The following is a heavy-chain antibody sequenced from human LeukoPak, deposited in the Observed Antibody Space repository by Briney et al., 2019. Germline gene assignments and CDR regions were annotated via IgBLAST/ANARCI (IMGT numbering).Heavy chain of an antibody. D-gene: IGHD3-22*01. CDR1: GGTFSSYA. V-gene: IGHV1-69*06. CDR3: ATENYYDSSVYAFDI. CDR2: IIPIFGTA. J-gene: IGHJ3*02. Sequence: SVKVSCTASGGTFSSYAISWVRQAPGQGLEWMGGIIPIFGTANYAQKFQGRVTITADKSTSTAYMEPSSLRSEDTAVYYCATENYYDSSVYAFDIWGQGTMVTVSS.